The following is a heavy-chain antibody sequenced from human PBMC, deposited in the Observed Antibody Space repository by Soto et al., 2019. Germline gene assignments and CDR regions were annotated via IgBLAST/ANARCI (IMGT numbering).Heavy chain of an antibody. CDR2: IYYSGST. D-gene: IGHD3-10*01. J-gene: IGHJ6*02. V-gene: IGHV4-39*01. Sequence: SETLSLTCTVSGGSISRSSYYWGWIRQPPGKGLEWIGSIYYSGSTYYNPSLKSRVTISVDTSKNQFSLKLSSVTAADTAVYYCASSDYYGSGSYYTYYGMDVWGQGTTVT. CDR1: GGSISRSSYY. CDR3: ASSDYYGSGSYYTYYGMDV.